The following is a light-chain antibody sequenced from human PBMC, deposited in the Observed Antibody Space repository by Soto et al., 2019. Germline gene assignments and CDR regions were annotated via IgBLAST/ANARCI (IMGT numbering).Light chain of an antibody. CDR1: SSDVGGYNY. V-gene: IGLV2-14*03. J-gene: IGLJ2*01. CDR2: DVS. CDR3: SSYTSSSTPVV. Sequence: QSALTQPASVSGSPGQSITISCTGTSSDVGGYNYVSWYQQHPGKAPKLMIYDVSNRPSGVSNRFSGSKSDNTASLTISGLQAEDEADYYCSSYTSSSTPVVFGGGTKLTV.